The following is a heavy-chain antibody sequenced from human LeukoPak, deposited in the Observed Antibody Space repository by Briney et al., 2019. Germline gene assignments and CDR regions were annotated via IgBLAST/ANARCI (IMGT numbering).Heavy chain of an antibody. V-gene: IGHV4-34*01. CDR2: INHSGST. Sequence: SSETLSLTCAVYGGSSSGYYWSWIRQPPGKGLEWIGEINHSGSTNYNPSLRSRVTISVDTSKNQFSLKLSSVTAADTAVYYCARTRIITMVRGVIIKSNYFDYWGQGTLVTVSS. CDR1: GGSSSGYY. J-gene: IGHJ4*02. CDR3: ARTRIITMVRGVIIKSNYFDY. D-gene: IGHD3-10*01.